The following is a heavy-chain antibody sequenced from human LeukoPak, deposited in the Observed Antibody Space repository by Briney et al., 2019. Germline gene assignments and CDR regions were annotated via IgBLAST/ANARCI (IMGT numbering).Heavy chain of an antibody. Sequence: GGSLRLSCAATGFTFSRFSMHWVREAPGKGLVWVSRINSDGSSTNYADSVKGRFTISRDNAKNTLYLQMNSLGAEDTAVYYCFQSGGMDVWGQGTTVTVSS. V-gene: IGHV3-74*01. J-gene: IGHJ6*02. CDR1: GFTFSRFS. CDR2: INSDGSST. CDR3: FQSGGMDV.